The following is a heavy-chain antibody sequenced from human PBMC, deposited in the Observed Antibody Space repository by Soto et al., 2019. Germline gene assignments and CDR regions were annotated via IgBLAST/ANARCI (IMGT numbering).Heavy chain of an antibody. D-gene: IGHD3-10*01. Sequence: SETLSLTCTVSGGSISSSSYYWGWIRQPPGKGLEWIGSIYYSGSTYYNPSLKSRVTISVDTSKNQFSLKLSSVTAADTAVYYCARKGQSRFGEFNYYYYYMDVWGKGTTVTVSS. V-gene: IGHV4-39*01. CDR1: GGSISSSSYY. CDR3: ARKGQSRFGEFNYYYYYMDV. J-gene: IGHJ6*03. CDR2: IYYSGST.